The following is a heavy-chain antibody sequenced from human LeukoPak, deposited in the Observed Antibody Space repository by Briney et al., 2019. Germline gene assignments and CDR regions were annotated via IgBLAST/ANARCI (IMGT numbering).Heavy chain of an antibody. J-gene: IGHJ4*02. CDR2: IYNSGGT. CDR1: GGFITSSFY. V-gene: IGHV4-59*12. CDR3: ARDKYYYDSSASIRFDY. D-gene: IGHD3-22*01. Sequence: SETLSLTCTVSGGFITSSFYWSWIRQSPGKGLEWIGYIYNSGGTKYNPSLKSRLTISVDTSKNQFSLKLSSVTAADTAVYYCARDKYYYDSSASIRFDYWGQGTLVTVSS.